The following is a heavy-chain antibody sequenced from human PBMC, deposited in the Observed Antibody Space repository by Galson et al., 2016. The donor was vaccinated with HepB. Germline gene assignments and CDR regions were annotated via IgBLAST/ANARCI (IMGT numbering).Heavy chain of an antibody. CDR1: GFNFSNYG. J-gene: IGHJ6*02. V-gene: IGHV3-30*18. CDR2: FPYEGSNK. D-gene: IGHD3-22*01. CDR3: AKSDHYYDSSAISEGMDV. Sequence: SLRLSCAASGFNFSNYGMHWVRQAPGKGLEWVAAFPYEGSNKYYADSVKGRFTISRDNFKNTLYLQMNSLRTEDTAVYYCAKSDHYYDSSAISEGMDVWGQGTTVTVSS.